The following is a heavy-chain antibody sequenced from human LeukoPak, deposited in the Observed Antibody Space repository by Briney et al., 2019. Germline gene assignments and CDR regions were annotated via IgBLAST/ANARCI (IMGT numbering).Heavy chain of an antibody. D-gene: IGHD5-18*01. V-gene: IGHV4-39*01. Sequence: SETLSLTCTVSGGSISSSSYYWDWIRQPPGKGLEWIGSIYYSGSTYYNPSLKSRVTISVDTSKNQFSLKLSSVTAADTAVYYWARRRNSYGHPDYGGRGTLATVSS. J-gene: IGHJ4*02. CDR3: ARRRNSYGHPDY. CDR1: GGSISSSSYY. CDR2: IYYSGST.